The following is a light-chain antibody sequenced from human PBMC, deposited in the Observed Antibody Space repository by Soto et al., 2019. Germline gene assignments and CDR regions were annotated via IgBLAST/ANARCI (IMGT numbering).Light chain of an antibody. CDR3: QQYNKWPPYT. J-gene: IGKJ2*01. CDR1: QSVSSN. CDR2: GPS. V-gene: IGKV3-15*01. Sequence: EIVMTQSPATLSVSPGERATLSCRASQSVSSNLAWYQQKPGQAPRLLIYGPSTRATGIPARFSGGGSGTEFTLTISSLQSEDFAVYYCQQYNKWPPYTFGQGTKLEIK.